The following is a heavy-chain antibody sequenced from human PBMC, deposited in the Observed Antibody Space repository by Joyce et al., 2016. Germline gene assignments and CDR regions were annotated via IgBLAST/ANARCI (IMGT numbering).Heavy chain of an antibody. V-gene: IGHV3-21*01. CDR2: ISSTSYYI. CDR1: GSTFSSSS. D-gene: IGHD3-16*01. J-gene: IGHJ6*02. Sequence: QLVESGGGVVKPGGSLRLSCEASGSTFSSSSMSWFRQAPGKGLEWGAGISSTSYYIFHAETVRGRVTVSRDNAEKTLYLQMNSLRAEDSAVFYCARGGISYYYAMDVWGQGTTVTVSS. CDR3: ARGGISYYYAMDV.